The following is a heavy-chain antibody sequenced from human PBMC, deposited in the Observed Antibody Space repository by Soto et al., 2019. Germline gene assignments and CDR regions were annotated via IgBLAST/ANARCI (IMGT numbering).Heavy chain of an antibody. J-gene: IGHJ4*02. CDR2: IYYSGST. CDR3: AREVSSSWYYFDY. CDR1: GGSISSSY. D-gene: IGHD6-13*01. V-gene: IGHV4-59*01. Sequence: PSETLSLTCTVSGGSISSSYGSWIRQPPGKGLEWIGYIYYSGSTNYNPSLKSRVTISVDTSKNQFSLKLSSVTAADTAVYYCAREVSSSWYYFDYWGQGTLVTVSS.